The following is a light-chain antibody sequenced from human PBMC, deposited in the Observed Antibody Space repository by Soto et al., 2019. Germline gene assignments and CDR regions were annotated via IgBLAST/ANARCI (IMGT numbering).Light chain of an antibody. V-gene: IGKV3-20*01. CDR1: QSVSSNY. CDR3: QQFGSSLYT. J-gene: IGKJ2*01. Sequence: EIVLTQSPGTLSLSPGETATLSCRASQSVSSNYLAWYQQKPGQGPRLLIYSASNRAPGIPDRFSGSGSGTDFTLTISRLEPEEFAVYYCQQFGSSLYTFGQGTNVEIK. CDR2: SAS.